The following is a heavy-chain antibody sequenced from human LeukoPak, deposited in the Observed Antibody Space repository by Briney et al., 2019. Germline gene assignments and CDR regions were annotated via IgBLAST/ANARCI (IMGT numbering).Heavy chain of an antibody. Sequence: GGSLRLSCAASGFTFSSSGMHWVRQAPGKGLEWVAFIRYDGNNKYYADSVKGRFTISRDNSKNTLYLQMSSLRAEDTAVYYCAREYPLLHYFDYWGQGTLVTVSS. J-gene: IGHJ4*02. CDR2: IRYDGNNK. V-gene: IGHV3-30*02. D-gene: IGHD2-2*01. CDR1: GFTFSSSG. CDR3: AREYPLLHYFDY.